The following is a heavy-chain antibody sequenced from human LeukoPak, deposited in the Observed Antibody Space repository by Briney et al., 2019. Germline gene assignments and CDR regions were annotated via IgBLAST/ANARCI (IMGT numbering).Heavy chain of an antibody. CDR3: TTGAYQYFDH. CDR2: IKPNNGDT. CDR1: GYTFTGQW. D-gene: IGHD1-26*01. J-gene: IGHJ4*02. Sequence: ASVKVSCKASGYTFTGQWMHWVRQAPGQGPECMGCIKPNNGDTTYSQKFQGRVTITRDTASSTVYMELSELESDDTAVYFCTTGAYQYFDHWGQGTLVTVSS. V-gene: IGHV1-2*02.